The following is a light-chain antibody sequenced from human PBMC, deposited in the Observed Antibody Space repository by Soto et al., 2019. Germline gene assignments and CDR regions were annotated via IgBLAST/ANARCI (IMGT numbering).Light chain of an antibody. Sequence: EIVLTQSPGTLSLSPGERATLSCRASQSVSSSYLAWYQQKPGQAPRLLIYGASSRATGIPDRFSGSGSGTDFPLTSIRLEPEDFAVYYFQKNGSSPETFGQGTKVEIK. CDR2: GAS. CDR1: QSVSSSY. CDR3: QKNGSSPET. J-gene: IGKJ1*01. V-gene: IGKV3-20*01.